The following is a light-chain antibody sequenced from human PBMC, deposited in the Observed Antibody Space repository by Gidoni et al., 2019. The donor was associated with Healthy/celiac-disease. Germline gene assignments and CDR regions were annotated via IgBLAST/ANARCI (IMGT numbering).Light chain of an antibody. J-gene: IGLJ1*01. CDR3: SSYTSSSTL. V-gene: IGLV2-14*01. CDR2: EVS. Sequence: QSALTQPASVSGSPGQSITISCTGTSSDVGGYNYVSWCQQHPGKAPKLMIYEVSNRPSGVSNRFSGSKSGNTASLTISGLQAEDEADYYCSSYTSSSTLFGTGTKVTVL. CDR1: SSDVGGYNY.